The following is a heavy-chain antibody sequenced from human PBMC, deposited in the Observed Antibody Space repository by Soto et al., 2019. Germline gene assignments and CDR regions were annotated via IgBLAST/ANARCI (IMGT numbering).Heavy chain of an antibody. Sequence: VQLVESGGDLVQPGGSLRLSCVGSGFTFSSYWMGWVRQTPGKGLEWVATIKADGTEKYYEDSVKGRFTFSRDNAKTSVYLEMNSLRAEDTAVYYCVTAVRGYNANGDLWGQGTTVTVSS. CDR3: VTAVRGYNANGDL. D-gene: IGHD5-12*01. J-gene: IGHJ6*02. V-gene: IGHV3-7*03. CDR1: GFTFSSYW. CDR2: IKADGTEK.